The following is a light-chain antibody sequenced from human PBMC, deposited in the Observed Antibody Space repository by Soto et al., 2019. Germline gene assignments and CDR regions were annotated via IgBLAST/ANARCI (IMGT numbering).Light chain of an antibody. Sequence: EIVLTQSPGTLSLSPGEIATLSCRASQSISSSYLDWYQQKRGQAPRLLIYGASSRATGIPDRFSGSGAGTDFTLIISRLEPEDVAVYYCQQYGSSPQTFGQGTKVEIK. CDR1: QSISSSY. CDR2: GAS. V-gene: IGKV3-20*01. J-gene: IGKJ1*01. CDR3: QQYGSSPQT.